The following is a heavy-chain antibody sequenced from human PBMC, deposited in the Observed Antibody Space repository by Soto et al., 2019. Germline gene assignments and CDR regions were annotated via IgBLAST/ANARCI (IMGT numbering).Heavy chain of an antibody. V-gene: IGHV1-24*01. CDR2: FDPEDGET. D-gene: IGHD3-22*01. CDR3: ARDSYYYDSSGYPTFDY. CDR1: GYTLTELS. J-gene: IGHJ4*02. Sequence: GASVKVSCKVSGYTLTELSMHWVRQAPGKGLEWMGGFDPEDGETIYAQKFQGRVTMTEDTSTDTVYMELSSLRSEDTAVYYCARDSYYYDSSGYPTFDYWGQGTLVTVSS.